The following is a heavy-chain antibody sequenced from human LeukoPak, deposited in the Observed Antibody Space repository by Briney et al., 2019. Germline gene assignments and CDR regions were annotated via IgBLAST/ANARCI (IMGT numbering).Heavy chain of an antibody. D-gene: IGHD7-27*01. CDR2: IYPGGCNT. Sequence: GGSLKISCKGSGYSFTSYWLGWVRLMPRKGLEWMGIIYPGGCNTRYSPSLQGQVTISADKSISTAYLQWSSLKASDTAMYYCARQGTGEIDFWGQGTLVIVSS. V-gene: IGHV5-51*01. J-gene: IGHJ4*02. CDR3: ARQGTGEIDF. CDR1: GYSFTSYW.